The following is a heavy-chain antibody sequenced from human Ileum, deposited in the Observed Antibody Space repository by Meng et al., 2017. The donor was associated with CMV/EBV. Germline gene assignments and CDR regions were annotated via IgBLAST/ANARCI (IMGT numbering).Heavy chain of an antibody. CDR1: GGSFSGYY. J-gene: IGHJ4*02. V-gene: IGHV4-34*01. CDR3: ARAVGFLEWLNDY. CDR2: INHSGST. Sequence: SETLSLTCAVYGGSFSGYYWSWIRQPPGKGLEWIGEINHSGSTNYNPSLKSRVTISVDTSKNQFSLKLSSVTAADTAVYYWARAVGFLEWLNDYWGQGTLVTVSS. D-gene: IGHD3-3*01.